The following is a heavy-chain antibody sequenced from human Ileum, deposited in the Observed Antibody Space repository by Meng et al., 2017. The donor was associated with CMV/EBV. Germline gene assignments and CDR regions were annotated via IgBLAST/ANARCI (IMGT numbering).Heavy chain of an antibody. CDR3: ARDADSNSYYYFDN. V-gene: IGHV3-64*07. Sequence: EVQLVESGGGLVQPGGSLRLSCAASGFAFSSYEMHWVRQAPGQGLEYVSAISSDGDKTYYADSVKGRFTISRDNSKNTLYLQMGSLRGDDMAVYYCARDADSNSYYYFDNWDQGTLVTVSS. J-gene: IGHJ4*02. D-gene: IGHD4-23*01. CDR1: GFAFSSYE. CDR2: ISSDGDKT.